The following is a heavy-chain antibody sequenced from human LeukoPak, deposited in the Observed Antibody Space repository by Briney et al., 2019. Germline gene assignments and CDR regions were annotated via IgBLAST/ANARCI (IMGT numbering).Heavy chain of an antibody. Sequence: SETLSLTCAVYGGSFSGYYWSWIRQPPGKGLEWIGEINHSGSTNYNPSLKSRVTISVDTSKNQFSLKLCSVTAADTAVYYCARSKVVPAAFTRHYYGMDVWGKGTTVTVSS. CDR3: ARSKVVPAAFTRHYYGMDV. J-gene: IGHJ6*04. CDR1: GGSFSGYY. D-gene: IGHD2-2*01. CDR2: INHSGST. V-gene: IGHV4-34*01.